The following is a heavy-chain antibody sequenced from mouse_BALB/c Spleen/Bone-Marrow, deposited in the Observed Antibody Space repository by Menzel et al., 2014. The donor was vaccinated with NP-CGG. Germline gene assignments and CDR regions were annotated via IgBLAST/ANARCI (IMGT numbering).Heavy chain of an antibody. V-gene: IGHV1-37*01. CDR1: GYSFTGYF. CDR3: GREIYYGNPDY. CDR2: INPYNGDT. D-gene: IGHD2-1*01. J-gene: IGHJ2*01. Sequence: VQLQQSGPELVKPGASVKISCKASGYSFTGYFMNWVKQSHGKSLEGIGRINPYNGDTFYDQKFKGKATLTVDKSSSTAHMELLSLTSEDSVVYYCGREIYYGNPDYWGQGTTLTVSS.